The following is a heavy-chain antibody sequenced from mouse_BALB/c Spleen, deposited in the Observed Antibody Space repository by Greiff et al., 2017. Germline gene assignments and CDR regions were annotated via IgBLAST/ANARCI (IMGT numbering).Heavy chain of an antibody. CDR1: GFTFSSYG. Sequence: EVKLVESGGGLVQPGGSLKLSCAASGFTFSSYGMSWVRQTPDKRLELVATINSNGGSTYYPDSVKGRFTISRDNAKNTLYLQMSSLKSEDTAMYYCAREGYGNGYYFDYWGQGTTLTVSS. D-gene: IGHD2-10*02. V-gene: IGHV5-6-3*01. CDR2: INSNGGST. J-gene: IGHJ2*01. CDR3: AREGYGNGYYFDY.